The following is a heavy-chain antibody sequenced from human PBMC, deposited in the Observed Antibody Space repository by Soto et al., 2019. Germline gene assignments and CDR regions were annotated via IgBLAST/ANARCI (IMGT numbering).Heavy chain of an antibody. J-gene: IGHJ6*02. CDR1: GFSFGSYA. CDR2: IHEGDDKT. Sequence: EVQLLESGGALVQPGGSLRLSCIASGFSFGSYAMSWVRQAPGKGLEWVSGIHEGDDKTFYADSVKGRFTISRDNSKNTLHLQMSSLGAEDAAIYYCARAPYFYYGLDVWGQGTTVTVSS. CDR3: ARAPYFYYGLDV. V-gene: IGHV3-23*01.